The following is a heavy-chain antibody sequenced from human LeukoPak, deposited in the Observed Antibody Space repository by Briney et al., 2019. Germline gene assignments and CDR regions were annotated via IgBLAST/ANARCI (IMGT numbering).Heavy chain of an antibody. Sequence: GGSLRLSCAASEFTFSSYWMSWVRQAPGKGLEWVANIKTDGSEKYYVDSVKGRFTISRDNAKNSLYLQMNSLRAEDTAVYYCAKQSSPTYSSSWFDYWGQGTLVTVSS. J-gene: IGHJ5*01. CDR3: AKQSSPTYSSSWFDY. D-gene: IGHD6-13*01. CDR1: EFTFSSYW. V-gene: IGHV3-7*03. CDR2: IKTDGSEK.